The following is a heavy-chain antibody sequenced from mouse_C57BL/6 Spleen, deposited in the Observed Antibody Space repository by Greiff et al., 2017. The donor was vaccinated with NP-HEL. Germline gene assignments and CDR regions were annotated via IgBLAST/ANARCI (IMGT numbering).Heavy chain of an antibody. D-gene: IGHD1-1*01. V-gene: IGHV1-19*01. J-gene: IGHJ2*01. CDR3: AEGYGSSYEYYFDY. CDR2: INPYNGGT. Sequence: VQLQQSGPVLVKPGASVKMSCKASGYTFTDYYMNWVKQSHGKSLEWIGVINPYNGGTSYNQKFKGKATLTVDKSSSTAYMELNSLTSEDSAVYYCAEGYGSSYEYYFDYWGQGTTLTVSS. CDR1: GYTFTDYY.